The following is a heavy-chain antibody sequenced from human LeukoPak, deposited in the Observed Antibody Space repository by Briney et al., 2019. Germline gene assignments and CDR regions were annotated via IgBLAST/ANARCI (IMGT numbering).Heavy chain of an antibody. CDR3: ASFHYYGSGAYYLSY. Sequence: GGSLRLSCAASGFTLSSYAMTWVRQAPGKGLEWVSDIGDSGATTYYADSMKGRFTISRDNSKNTLYLQMSSLRAEDTAVYFRASFHYYGSGAYYLSYWGQGTLVTVSS. D-gene: IGHD3-10*01. CDR1: GFTLSSYA. J-gene: IGHJ4*02. CDR2: IGDSGATT. V-gene: IGHV3-23*01.